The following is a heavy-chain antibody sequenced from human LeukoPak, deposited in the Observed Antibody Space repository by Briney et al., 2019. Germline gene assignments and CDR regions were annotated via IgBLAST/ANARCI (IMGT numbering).Heavy chain of an antibody. CDR3: ARDHPKWRYFDY. D-gene: IGHD5-12*01. Sequence: SETLSLTCTVSGGSISSSGYYWSWIRQHPGKGLEWIGYIYYSGSTYYNPSLKSRVTISVDTSKNQFSLKLSSVTAADTAVYYCARDHPKWRYFDYWGQGTLVTVSS. CDR1: GGSISSSGYY. V-gene: IGHV4-31*03. J-gene: IGHJ4*02. CDR2: IYYSGST.